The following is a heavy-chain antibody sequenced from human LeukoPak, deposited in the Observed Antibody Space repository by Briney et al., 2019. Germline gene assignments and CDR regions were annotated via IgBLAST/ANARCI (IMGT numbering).Heavy chain of an antibody. Sequence: GGSLRLSCAASGFTFDDYGMSWVRQAPGKGLEWVGHIKSKIDGGTTDYAEPVKSRFTISRDDSKNTVYLQMNSLKTEDTAVYYCTTGYGSTWYGWGQGTLVTVSS. CDR2: IKSKIDGGTT. D-gene: IGHD6-13*01. CDR3: TTGYGSTWYG. J-gene: IGHJ4*02. CDR1: GFTFDDYG. V-gene: IGHV3-15*01.